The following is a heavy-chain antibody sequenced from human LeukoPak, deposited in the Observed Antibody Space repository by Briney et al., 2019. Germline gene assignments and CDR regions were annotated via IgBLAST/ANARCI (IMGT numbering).Heavy chain of an antibody. J-gene: IGHJ4*02. CDR1: GFTFTTYW. CDR3: ARTSPTSHFDF. Sequence: GGSLRLSCVASGFTFTTYWMHWVRQAPGKGLVWVSRINGDGSNSNYADSVKGRFTISRDNARNTLYLQMDGLRAEDTALYYCARTSPTSHFDFWGQGTLVTVSS. CDR2: INGDGSNS. V-gene: IGHV3-74*01. D-gene: IGHD3-16*01.